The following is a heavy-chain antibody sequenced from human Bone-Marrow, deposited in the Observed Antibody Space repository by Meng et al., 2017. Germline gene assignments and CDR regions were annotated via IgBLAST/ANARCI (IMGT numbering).Heavy chain of an antibody. CDR1: GGSISSSNW. CDR2: IYHSGST. D-gene: IGHD6-13*01. CDR3: ARVSLQATIAAAGVVWFDP. Sequence: QVQLQESGPGLVKPSGTLSLTCAASGGSISSSNWWSWGRQPPGKGLEWIGEIYHSGSTNYNPSLKSRVTISVDKSKNQFSLKLSSVTAADTAVYYCARVSLQATIAAAGVVWFDPWGQGTLVTVSS. V-gene: IGHV4-4*02. J-gene: IGHJ5*02.